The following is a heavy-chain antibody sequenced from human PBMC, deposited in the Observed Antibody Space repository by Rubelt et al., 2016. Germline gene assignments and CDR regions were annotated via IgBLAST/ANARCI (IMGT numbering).Heavy chain of an antibody. V-gene: IGHV3-21*01. Sequence: EVQLVESGGGLVKPGGSLRLSCAASGFTFSSYSMNWVRQAPGKGLEWVSSISSTSRYIYYADSVRGRFTISRDNAKNPLYLQMNTVRAEDTAVYYCARDSSAVTDYYAMDVWGQGTTVTVSS. D-gene: IGHD2-15*01. CDR3: ARDSSAVTDYYAMDV. J-gene: IGHJ6*02. CDR2: ISSTSRYI. CDR1: GFTFSSYS.